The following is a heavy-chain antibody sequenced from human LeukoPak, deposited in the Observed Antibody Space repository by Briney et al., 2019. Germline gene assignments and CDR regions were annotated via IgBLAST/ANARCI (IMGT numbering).Heavy chain of an antibody. V-gene: IGHV3-74*01. CDR3: VRDLGGRSGH. CDR1: GFDFSSNW. J-gene: IGHJ4*02. D-gene: IGHD1-26*01. Sequence: GGSLRLSCAASGFDFSSNWMHWVRQASGKGLVWVSRINEDGSTTNYADSVKGRFTISRDNAKNTLYLQMNSLRAEDTAVYYCVRDLGGRSGHWGQGTLVTVSS. CDR2: INEDGSTT.